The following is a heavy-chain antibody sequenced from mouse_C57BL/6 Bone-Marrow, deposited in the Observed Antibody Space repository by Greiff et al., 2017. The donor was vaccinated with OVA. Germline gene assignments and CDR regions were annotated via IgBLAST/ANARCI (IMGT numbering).Heavy chain of an antibody. V-gene: IGHV1-50*01. D-gene: IGHD1-1*01. Sequence: VQLQQPGAELVKPGASVKLSCKASGYTFTSYWMQWVKQRPGQGLEWIGEIDPSDSYTNYNQKFKGKATLTEDTSSSTAYMQLSSLTSEDSAVYYCARPHYYGSSYDAMDYWGQGTSVTVSS. J-gene: IGHJ4*01. CDR1: GYTFTSYW. CDR2: IDPSDSYT. CDR3: ARPHYYGSSYDAMDY.